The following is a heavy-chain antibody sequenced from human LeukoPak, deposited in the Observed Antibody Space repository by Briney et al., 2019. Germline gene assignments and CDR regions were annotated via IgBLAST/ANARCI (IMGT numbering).Heavy chain of an antibody. D-gene: IGHD3-3*01. CDR1: GGSFSSYS. CDR2: INFTGNTETGTT. Sequence: SETLSLTCAVSGGSFSSYSWNWIRQLPGAGLEWIAEINFTGNTETGTTSYSPSLKRRVTISADTSTNQLSLHLRSATVADTVVYFCARGFSGFWEFDFWGQGTLVTVSS. CDR3: ARGFSGFWEFDF. V-gene: IGHV4-34*01. J-gene: IGHJ4*02.